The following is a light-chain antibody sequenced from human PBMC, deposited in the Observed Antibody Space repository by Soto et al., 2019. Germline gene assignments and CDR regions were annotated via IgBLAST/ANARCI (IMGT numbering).Light chain of an antibody. J-gene: IGKJ3*01. CDR2: ATS. Sequence: DIQMTQSPSSLSASVGDRVTITCRASQGSSNYLAWYQQKPGTVPKLLIYATSTLQPGVPSRFSGSGSGTDFTLTINGLQPEDVATYYCQKYNSAPPFTFGPGTKVNIK. CDR1: QGSSNY. V-gene: IGKV1-27*01. CDR3: QKYNSAPPFT.